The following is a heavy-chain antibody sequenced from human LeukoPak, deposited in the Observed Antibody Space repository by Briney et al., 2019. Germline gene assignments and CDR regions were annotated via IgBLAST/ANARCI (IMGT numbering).Heavy chain of an antibody. J-gene: IGHJ4*02. CDR2: IYYSGST. V-gene: IGHV4-31*03. CDR1: GGSISSGGYY. D-gene: IGHD5-12*01. Sequence: SETLSLTCTVSGGSISSGGYYWSWIRQHPGKGLEWIGYIYYSGSTYYNPSLKSRVTISVDTSKNQFSLKLSSVTAADTAVYYCARDRGGYDLGGFDYWGQGTLVTVSS. CDR3: ARDRGGYDLGGFDY.